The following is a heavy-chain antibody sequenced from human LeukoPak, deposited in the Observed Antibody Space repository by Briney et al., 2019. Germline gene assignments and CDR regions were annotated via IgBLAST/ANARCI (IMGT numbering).Heavy chain of an antibody. V-gene: IGHV4-39*07. D-gene: IGHD3-22*01. J-gene: IGHJ4*02. CDR2: IYYSGST. CDR1: GGSVSHTNYY. CDR3: ARTPIYYFDNSGYYN. Sequence: SETLSLTCTVSGGSVSHTNYYWVWIRQPPGKGLEWIATIYYSGSTYYSPSLKSRVTISVDTSKNQFSLKANSVTAADTAVYYCARTPIYYFDNSGYYNWGQGTLVTVSS.